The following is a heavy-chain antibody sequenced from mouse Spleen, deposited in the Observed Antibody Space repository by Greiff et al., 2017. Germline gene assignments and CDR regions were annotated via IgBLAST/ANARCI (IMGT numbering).Heavy chain of an antibody. J-gene: IGHJ4*01. Sequence: QVQLQQPGAELVKPGASVKMSCKASGYTFTSYWITWVKQRPGQGLEWIGDIYPGSGSTNYNEKFKSKATLTVDTSSSTAYMQLSSLTSEDSAVYYCARSGYYGLYYDAMDYWGQGTSVTVSS. CDR3: ARSGYYGLYYDAMDY. CDR1: GYTFTSYW. D-gene: IGHD1-2*01. CDR2: IYPGSGST. V-gene: IGHV1-55*01.